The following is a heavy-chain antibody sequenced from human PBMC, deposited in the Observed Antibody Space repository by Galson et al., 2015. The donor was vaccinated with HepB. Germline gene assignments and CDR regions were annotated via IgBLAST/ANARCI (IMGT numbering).Heavy chain of an antibody. CDR3: ARDVWSSTWYFDY. J-gene: IGHJ4*02. CDR1: GFTFSSYW. Sequence: SLRLSCAASGFTFSSYWMNWVRQVLGKGLVWVSRINSDGSSTNYADSVKGRFTVSRDNAKNTLYLQMNSLRVEDTAVYFCARDVWSSTWYFDYWGQGTLVTVSS. D-gene: IGHD6-13*01. V-gene: IGHV3-74*01. CDR2: INSDGSST.